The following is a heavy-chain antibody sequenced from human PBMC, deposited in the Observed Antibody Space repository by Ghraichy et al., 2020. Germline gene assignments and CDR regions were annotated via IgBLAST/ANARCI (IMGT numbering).Heavy chain of an antibody. Sequence: GGSLRLSCAASGFTFSSYWMSWVRQAPGKGLEWVANIKQDGSEKYYVDSVKGRFTISRDNAKNSLYLQMNSLRAEDTAVYYCARASRYFDWLLTTDAFDIWGQGTMVTVSS. D-gene: IGHD3-9*01. V-gene: IGHV3-7*01. CDR2: IKQDGSEK. J-gene: IGHJ3*02. CDR3: ARASRYFDWLLTTDAFDI. CDR1: GFTFSSYW.